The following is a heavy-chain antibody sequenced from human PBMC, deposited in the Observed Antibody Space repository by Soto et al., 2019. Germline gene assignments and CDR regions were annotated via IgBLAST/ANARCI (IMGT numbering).Heavy chain of an antibody. CDR1: GFTFSDYY. J-gene: IGHJ4*02. CDR3: ARDLGYYDSSGYFDY. CDR2: ISSSDSI. Sequence: PGGSLRLSCAASGFTFSDYYMSWIRQAPGKGLEWVSYISSSDSIYYADSVMGRFTISRDNAKNSLYLQMNSLRAEDTAVYYCARDLGYYDSSGYFDYWGQGTLVTVSS. D-gene: IGHD3-22*01. V-gene: IGHV3-11*01.